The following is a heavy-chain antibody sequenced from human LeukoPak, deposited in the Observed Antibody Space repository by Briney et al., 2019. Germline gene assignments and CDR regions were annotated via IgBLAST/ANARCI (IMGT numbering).Heavy chain of an antibody. CDR1: GFTFSSYG. D-gene: IGHD3-10*01. V-gene: IGHV3-33*08. Sequence: GGSLRLSCAASGFTFSSYGMHWVRQAPGKGLEWVAVIWYDGSNKYYADSVKGRFTISRDNSKNTLYLQMNSLRAEDTAVYYCAREASIYYYGSGAYYYGMDVWGQGTTVTVSS. CDR3: AREASIYYYGSGAYYYGMDV. CDR2: IWYDGSNK. J-gene: IGHJ6*02.